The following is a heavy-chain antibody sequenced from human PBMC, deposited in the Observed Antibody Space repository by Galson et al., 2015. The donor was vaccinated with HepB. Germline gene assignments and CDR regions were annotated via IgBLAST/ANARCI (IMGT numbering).Heavy chain of an antibody. J-gene: IGHJ4*02. Sequence: SLRLSCAASGFTVSSNYMSWVRQAPGKGLEWVSVIYSGGSTYYADSVKSRFTISRDNSKNTLYLQMNSLRAEDTAVYYCARVAAAALDYWGQGTLVTVSS. V-gene: IGHV3-53*01. CDR1: GFTVSSNY. CDR2: IYSGGST. D-gene: IGHD6-13*01. CDR3: ARVAAAALDY.